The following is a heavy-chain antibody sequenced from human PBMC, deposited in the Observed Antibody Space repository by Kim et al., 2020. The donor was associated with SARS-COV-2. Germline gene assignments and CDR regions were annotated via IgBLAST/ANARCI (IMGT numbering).Heavy chain of an antibody. J-gene: IGHJ4*01. D-gene: IGHD3-10*02. CDR2: TFYFRSKWYY. CDR3: ARDVHGRGLGLDF. V-gene: IGHV6-1*01. Sequence: SQTLSLTCAISGDSVSNTNVIWNWIRQSPSRGLEWLGRTFYFRSKWYYDYAMSVKGRIIINPDTSRNQFSLQLNFVTREDTAVYYCARDVHGRGLGLDFWGHGTLDTVSS. CDR1: GDSVSNTNVI.